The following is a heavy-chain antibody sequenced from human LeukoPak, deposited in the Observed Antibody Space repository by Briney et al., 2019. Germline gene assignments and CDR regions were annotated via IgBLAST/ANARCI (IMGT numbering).Heavy chain of an antibody. CDR1: GFTFSHYY. CDR3: AIALLTSVEDS. V-gene: IGHV3-11*01. Sequence: TGGSLTLSCAPSGFTFSHYYMSWLRQAPGEGLEWVSYIGSTGSTKYYAHSVKGRFTISSDNANNSLSLQMNSLRSDDTPVYYWAIALLTSVEDSWGQGTLVTVSS. CDR2: IGSTGSTK. D-gene: IGHD3-9*01. J-gene: IGHJ5*01.